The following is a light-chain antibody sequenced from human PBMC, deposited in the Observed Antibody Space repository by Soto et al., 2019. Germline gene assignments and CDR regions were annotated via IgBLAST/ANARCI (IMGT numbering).Light chain of an antibody. CDR2: DVS. CDR1: GSDIGTYNR. Sequence: QSALTQPPSVSGSPGQSVAISCTGTGSDIGTYNRVSWYQQPPGTAPKLMIYDVSDRPSGVPDRFSGSKSGNTASLTISWLQAEDEADYYCSSYTSSSTYVFGTGTKVTVL. V-gene: IGLV2-18*02. J-gene: IGLJ1*01. CDR3: SSYTSSSTYV.